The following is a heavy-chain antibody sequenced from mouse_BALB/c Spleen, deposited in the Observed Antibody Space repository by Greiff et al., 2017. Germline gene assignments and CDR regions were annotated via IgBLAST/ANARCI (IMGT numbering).Heavy chain of an antibody. CDR2: INSNGGST. CDR1: GFTFSSYG. CDR3: ARDPMITNYFDY. D-gene: IGHD2-4*01. Sequence: EVQGVESGGGLVQPGGSLKLSCAASGFTFSSYGMSWVRQTPDKRLELVATINSNGGSTYYPDSVKGRFTISRDNAKNTLYLQMSSLKSEDTAMYYCARDPMITNYFDYWGQGTTLTVSS. J-gene: IGHJ2*01. V-gene: IGHV5-6-3*01.